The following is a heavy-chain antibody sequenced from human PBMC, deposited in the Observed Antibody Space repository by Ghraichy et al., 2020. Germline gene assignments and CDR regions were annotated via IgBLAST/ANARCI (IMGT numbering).Heavy chain of an antibody. D-gene: IGHD5-12*01. CDR1: GGSFSGYY. V-gene: IGHV4-34*01. Sequence: SQTLSLTCAVYGGSFSGYYWSWIRQPPGKGLEWIGEINHSGSTNYNPSLKSRVTISVDTSKNQFSLKLSSVTAADTAVYYCARGGGYSKGRTRFDYWGQGTLVTVSS. J-gene: IGHJ4*02. CDR3: ARGGGYSKGRTRFDY. CDR2: INHSGST.